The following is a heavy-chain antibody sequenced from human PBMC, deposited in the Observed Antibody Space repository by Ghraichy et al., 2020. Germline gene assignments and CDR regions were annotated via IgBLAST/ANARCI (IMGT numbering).Heavy chain of an antibody. CDR2: IIPIFGTA. CDR1: GGTFSSYA. D-gene: IGHD6-13*01. Sequence: SVKVSCKASGGTFSSYAISWVRQAPGQGLEWMGGIIPIFGTANYAQKFQGRVTITADESTSTAYMELSSLRSEDTAVYYCASGGGGGSWYLALTYRREQVFDYWGQGTLVTVSS. J-gene: IGHJ4*02. CDR3: ASGGGGGSWYLALTYRREQVFDY. V-gene: IGHV1-69*13.